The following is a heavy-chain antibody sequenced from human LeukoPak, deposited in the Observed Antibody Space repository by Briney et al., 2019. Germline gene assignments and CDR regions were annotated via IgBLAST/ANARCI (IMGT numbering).Heavy chain of an antibody. J-gene: IGHJ5*02. CDR3: ARIASAVADP. CDR1: GFTQSIYW. Sequence: GGSLILSCAASGFTQSIYWMSWVRQAPGKGLEWVANIKQDGSEKYYVDSVKGRFTISRDNAKNSLYLQMNSLRAEDTAVYYCARIASAVADPWGQGTLVTVSS. D-gene: IGHD6-13*01. CDR2: IKQDGSEK. V-gene: IGHV3-7*01.